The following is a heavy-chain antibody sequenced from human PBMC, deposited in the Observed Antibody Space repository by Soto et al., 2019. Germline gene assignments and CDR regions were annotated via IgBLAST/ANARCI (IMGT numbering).Heavy chain of an antibody. CDR3: ATVGTGSYNWIDP. V-gene: IGHV3-74*01. J-gene: IGHJ5*02. CDR1: GFTLKRDL. CDR2: INSDGTTT. D-gene: IGHD6-13*01. Sequence: GCLRLSCVGSGFTLKRDLVDRGPQAPGKGLVWLSRINSDGTTTTYADSVKDRFTISRDNAKNTVYLQINNLRADDTAVYYCATVGTGSYNWIDPRGQGTLVTVSS.